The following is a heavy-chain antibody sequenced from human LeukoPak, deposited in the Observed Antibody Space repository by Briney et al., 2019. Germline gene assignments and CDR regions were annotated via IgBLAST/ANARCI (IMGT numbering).Heavy chain of an antibody. V-gene: IGHV3-23*01. CDR3: TKDLALYTGPYSGSFYSPIDC. CDR2: ISGSGDNT. Sequence: GGSLRLSYAASGFTFSNYAMSWVRQAPGKGLEWVSSISGSGDNTYYADSVKGRFTISRDNFKNTLYVQMNSLKAEDTAVYYCTKDLALYTGPYSGSFYSPIDCWGQGTLVTVSS. D-gene: IGHD1-26*01. J-gene: IGHJ4*02. CDR1: GFTFSNYA.